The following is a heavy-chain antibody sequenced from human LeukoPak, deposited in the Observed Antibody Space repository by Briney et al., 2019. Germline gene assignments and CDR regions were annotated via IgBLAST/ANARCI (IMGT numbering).Heavy chain of an antibody. J-gene: IGHJ3*02. CDR1: GGSIRSGTYY. V-gene: IGHV4-61*02. D-gene: IGHD3-22*01. CDR3: ARDPYDTSANDAFDI. Sequence: PSQTLSLTCTVSGGSIRSGTYYWNWIRQPAGKGLEWIGRIYTSGSTNYNPSLKSRVTISVDTSKNQFSLKLTSVTAADTAMYYCARDPYDTSANDAFDIWGQGTMVSVSS. CDR2: IYTSGST.